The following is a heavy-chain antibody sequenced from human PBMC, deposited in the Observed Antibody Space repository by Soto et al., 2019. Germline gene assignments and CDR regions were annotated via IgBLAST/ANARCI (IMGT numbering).Heavy chain of an antibody. Sequence: LSLTCVVYGGSFSGHFWSWIRQPPVKGLEWIGEINHSGSANYNPSLKSRVTISVDTSKNQFSLKLTSVTAADTAVYYCAGWAVGIMIFGVPKDYWSQGTQVTVYS. CDR1: GGSFSGHF. CDR3: AGWAVGIMIFGVPKDY. V-gene: IGHV4-34*01. CDR2: INHSGSA. D-gene: IGHD3-3*01. J-gene: IGHJ4*02.